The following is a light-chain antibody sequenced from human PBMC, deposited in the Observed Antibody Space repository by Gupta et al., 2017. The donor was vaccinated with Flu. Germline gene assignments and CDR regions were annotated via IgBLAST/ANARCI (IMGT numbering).Light chain of an antibody. J-gene: IGLJ3*02. Sequence: QSALAQPASVSGSPRQSITTFCNGTTSDVGTSTYFSWYQQHPDKASKLMIYEVTKRPSGVSNRFSGSKSGNTASLTISGPQDGDEAEYYCFSYSSNSIWVFCGGTKLTVL. CDR3: FSYSSNSIWV. CDR1: TSDVGTSTY. CDR2: EVT. V-gene: IGLV2-14*01.